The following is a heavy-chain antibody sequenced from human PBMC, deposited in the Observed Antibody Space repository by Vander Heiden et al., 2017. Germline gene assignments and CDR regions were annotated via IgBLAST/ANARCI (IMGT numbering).Heavy chain of an antibody. CDR3: AVNYYDSSGVGPRGIDY. J-gene: IGHJ4*02. CDR2: INHIGST. V-gene: IGHV4-34*01. Sequence: QVQLQQWGAGLLKPSETLSLTCAVYGGSFSGYYWSWHRQPPGKGLEWIGEINHIGSTNYNPSLKSRVTISVDTSKNQFSLKLSSVTAADTAVYYCAVNYYDSSGVGPRGIDYWGQGTLVTVSS. D-gene: IGHD3-22*01. CDR1: GGSFSGYY.